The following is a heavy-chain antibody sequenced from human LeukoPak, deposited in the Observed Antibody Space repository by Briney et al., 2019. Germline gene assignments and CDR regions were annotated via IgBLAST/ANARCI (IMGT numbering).Heavy chain of an antibody. J-gene: IGHJ3*02. D-gene: IGHD6-19*01. CDR2: ISAYNGNT. V-gene: IGHV1-18*01. CDR1: VYTFTSYG. Sequence: ASVKVSCKASVYTFTSYGISWVRQAPGQGLEWMGWISAYNGNTNYAQKLQGRVTMTTDTSTSTAYMELRSLRSDDTAVYYCARGLDLWYSSGWPEGHVAFDIWGQGTMVTVSS. CDR3: ARGLDLWYSSGWPEGHVAFDI.